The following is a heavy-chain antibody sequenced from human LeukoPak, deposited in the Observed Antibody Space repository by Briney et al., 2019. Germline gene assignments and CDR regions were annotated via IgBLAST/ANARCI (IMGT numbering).Heavy chain of an antibody. Sequence: SETLSLTCSVSGGSISSNNYYWGWIRQPPGVGLEWIGTIYYSGRTNYNPSLKSRVTISVDTSKNHFSLRLSSATAADTAVYYCARYSSNWGSLDYWGQGTVVTVSS. CDR2: IYYSGRT. CDR3: ARYSSNWGSLDY. J-gene: IGHJ4*02. D-gene: IGHD6-13*01. V-gene: IGHV4-39*07. CDR1: GGSISSNNYY.